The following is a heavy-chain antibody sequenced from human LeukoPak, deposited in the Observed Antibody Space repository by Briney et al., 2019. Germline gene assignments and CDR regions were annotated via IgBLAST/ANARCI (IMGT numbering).Heavy chain of an antibody. V-gene: IGHV3-21*04. CDR3: AKDQASSGFYFHY. CDR1: GFTFSNYF. D-gene: IGHD3-22*01. Sequence: GGSLRLSCAASGFTFSNYFMNWARQAPGKGLEWVSAISSTGSYIYYAVSVKGRFTISRDNAKNSLYLQMNSLRAEDTAVYYCAKDQASSGFYFHYWGQGTLVTVSS. CDR2: ISSTGSYI. J-gene: IGHJ4*02.